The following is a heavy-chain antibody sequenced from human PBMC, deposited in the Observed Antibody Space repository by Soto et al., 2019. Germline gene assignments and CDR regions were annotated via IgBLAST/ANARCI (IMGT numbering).Heavy chain of an antibody. V-gene: IGHV5-51*01. CDR1: GYSFTSYW. D-gene: IGHD2-2*02. J-gene: IGHJ6*02. CDR2: IYPGDSDT. Sequence: GESLKISCKGSGYSFTSYWIGWVRQMPGKGLEWMGIIYPGDSDTRYSPSFQGQVTVSADKSISTAYLQWSSLRASDTAMYYCARLSGCSSTSCYTHMDVWGQGTTVTVSS. CDR3: ARLSGCSSTSCYTHMDV.